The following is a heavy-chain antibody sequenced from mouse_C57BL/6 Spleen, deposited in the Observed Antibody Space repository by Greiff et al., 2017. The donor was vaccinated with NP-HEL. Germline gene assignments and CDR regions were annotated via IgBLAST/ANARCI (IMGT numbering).Heavy chain of an antibody. J-gene: IGHJ4*01. CDR2: IDPETGGT. CDR1: GYTFTDYE. Sequence: VQLQQSGAELVRPGASVTLSCKASGYTFTDYEMHWVKQTPVHGLEWIGAIDPETGGTAYNQKFKGKAILTADKSSSTAYMELRSLTSEDSAVYYCTRYPPYYAMDYWGQGTSVTVSS. V-gene: IGHV1-15*01. CDR3: TRYPPYYAMDY.